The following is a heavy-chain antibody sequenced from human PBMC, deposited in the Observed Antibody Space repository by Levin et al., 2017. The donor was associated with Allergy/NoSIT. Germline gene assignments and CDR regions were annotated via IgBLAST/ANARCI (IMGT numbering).Heavy chain of an antibody. Sequence: ASVKVSCAASGFTVSSNYMSWVRQTPGKGLESVSVIYSDGDTYYADSVKGRFTISRDNSKNTLYLQMNSLRAEDTSVYYCASAPCSNGVSCGFDYWGQGTLVTVSS. J-gene: IGHJ4*02. V-gene: IGHV3-66*01. D-gene: IGHD2-8*01. CDR3: ASAPCSNGVSCGFDY. CDR2: IYSDGDT. CDR1: GFTVSSNY.